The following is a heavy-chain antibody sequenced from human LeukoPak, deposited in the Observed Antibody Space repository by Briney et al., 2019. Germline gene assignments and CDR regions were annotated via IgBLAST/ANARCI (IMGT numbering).Heavy chain of an antibody. J-gene: IGHJ4*02. CDR1: GFTFSSYS. Sequence: GGSLRLSCAASGFTFSSYSMTWVRQATGKGLEWVAVISYDGSNKYYADSVKGRFTISRDNSKNTLYLQMNSLRAEDTAVYYCAKHPTLWGQGTLVTVSS. V-gene: IGHV3-30*18. CDR2: ISYDGSNK. CDR3: AKHPTL.